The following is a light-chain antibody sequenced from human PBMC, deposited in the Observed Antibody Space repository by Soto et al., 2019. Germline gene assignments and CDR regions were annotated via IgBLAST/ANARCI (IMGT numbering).Light chain of an antibody. Sequence: DIQMTQSPSTLSASVGDSVTITCRASQDISTWLAWYQHKAGEAPRLLIYDTSTRATGVPARFSGSRSGPEFTLTINSLQSEDFAIYYCQPYNNWPLTFGGGTKVESK. V-gene: IGKV1-5*01. CDR3: QPYNNWPLT. CDR1: QDISTW. CDR2: DTS. J-gene: IGKJ4*01.